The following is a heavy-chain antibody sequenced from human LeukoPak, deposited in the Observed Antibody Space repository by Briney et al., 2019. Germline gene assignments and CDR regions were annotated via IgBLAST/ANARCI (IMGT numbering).Heavy chain of an antibody. CDR1: GFTFSSYG. V-gene: IGHV3-33*06. J-gene: IGHJ4*02. Sequence: GGSLRLSCAASGFTFSSYGMHWVRQAPGKGLEWVAIIWYDGNKYYADSVKGRFTISRDNSKNTLYLQINSLRAEDTAVYYCAKDENYYDSSGYYHRPDYWGQGTLVTVSS. CDR2: IWYDGNK. D-gene: IGHD3-22*01. CDR3: AKDENYYDSSGYYHRPDY.